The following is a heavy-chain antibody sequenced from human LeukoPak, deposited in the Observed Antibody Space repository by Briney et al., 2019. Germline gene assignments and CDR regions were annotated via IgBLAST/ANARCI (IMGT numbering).Heavy chain of an antibody. CDR2: IIPILGIA. D-gene: IGHD3-10*01. J-gene: IGHJ6*02. Sequence: SVKVSCKASGGTFSSYAISWVRQAPGQGLEWMGRIIPILGIANYAQKFQGRVTITADKSTSTAYMELSSLRSEDTAVYYCARGLRYPPDITMVRGVRYGMDVWGQGTTVTVSS. V-gene: IGHV1-69*04. CDR1: GGTFSSYA. CDR3: ARGLRYPPDITMVRGVRYGMDV.